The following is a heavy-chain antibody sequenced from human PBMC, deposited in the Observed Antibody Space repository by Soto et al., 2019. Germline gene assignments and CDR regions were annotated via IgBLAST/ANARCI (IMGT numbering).Heavy chain of an antibody. CDR3: ARAGYGLDV. V-gene: IGHV4-34*01. J-gene: IGHJ6*04. CDR2: INHSGST. Sequence: SETLSLTCAVYGGSFSDYYWSWIRQPPGKGLEWIGEINHSGSTNYNPSLKSRVTISVDTSKNQFSLKLSSVTAADAAVYYCARAGYGLDVWGKGTTVTVSS. CDR1: GGSFSDYY.